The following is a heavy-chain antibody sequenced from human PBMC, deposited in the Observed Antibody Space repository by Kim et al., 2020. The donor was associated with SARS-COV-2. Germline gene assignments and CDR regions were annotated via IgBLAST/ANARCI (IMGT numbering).Heavy chain of an antibody. D-gene: IGHD6-19*01. V-gene: IGHV4-61*02. CDR1: GGSISSGSYY. CDR3: ARMSSGWYNWFDP. Sequence: SETLSLTCTVSGGSISSGSYYWSWIRQPVGKGLEWIGRIYTSGSTNYNPSLKSRVTISVDTSKNQFSLKLSSVTAADTAVYYCARMSSGWYNWFDPWGQGTLVTVSS. J-gene: IGHJ5*02. CDR2: IYTSGST.